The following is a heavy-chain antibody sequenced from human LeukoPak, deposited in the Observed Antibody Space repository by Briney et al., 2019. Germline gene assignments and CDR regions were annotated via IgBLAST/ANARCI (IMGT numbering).Heavy chain of an antibody. CDR1: GFTFSGSA. CDR3: ASRTGDGY. D-gene: IGHD7-27*01. Sequence: GGSLRLSCAASGFTFSGSAMHWVRQASGKGLERVGRIRSKANSYATAYAASVKGRFTISRDDSKNTAYLQMNSLRAEDTAVYYCASRTGDGYWGQGTLVTVSS. J-gene: IGHJ4*02. CDR2: IRSKANSYAT. V-gene: IGHV3-73*01.